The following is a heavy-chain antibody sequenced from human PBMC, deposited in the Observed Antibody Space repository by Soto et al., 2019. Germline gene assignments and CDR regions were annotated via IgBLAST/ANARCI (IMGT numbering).Heavy chain of an antibody. CDR1: GFTFSSYG. J-gene: IGHJ6*02. CDR3: AKDRKRGVRYYYYYYGMDV. Sequence: PGGSLRLSCAASGFTFSSYGMHWVRQAPGKGLEWVAVISYDGSNKYCADSVKGRFTISRDNSKNTLYLQMNSLRAEDTAVYYCAKDRKRGVRYYYYYYGMDVWGQGTTVTVSS. V-gene: IGHV3-30*18. CDR2: ISYDGSNK. D-gene: IGHD3-10*01.